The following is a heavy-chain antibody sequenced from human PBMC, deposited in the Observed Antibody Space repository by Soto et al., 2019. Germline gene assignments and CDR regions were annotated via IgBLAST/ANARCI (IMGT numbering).Heavy chain of an antibody. J-gene: IGHJ3*02. V-gene: IGHV3-7*05. Sequence: EVQLEESGGDLVQPGGSLRLSCAASGFTLSAYWMTWVRQAPGKGLEWVANINRDGSKKSYLDSVSGRFTISRDNVGNSLYLQMDSLRADDMALNYCALDVSSGSSSLYLDSFYIWGQGTMVTVSS. D-gene: IGHD6-13*01. CDR1: GFTLSAYW. CDR3: ALDVSSGSSSLYLDSFYI. CDR2: INRDGSKK.